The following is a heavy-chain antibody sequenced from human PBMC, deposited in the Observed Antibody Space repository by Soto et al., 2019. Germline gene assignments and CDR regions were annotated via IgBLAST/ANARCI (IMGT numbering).Heavy chain of an antibody. CDR1: GYPFTSYG. CDR3: ARDRYYGSGSYYVPYYFDY. J-gene: IGHJ4*02. D-gene: IGHD3-10*01. Sequence: SVKLSCKSSGYPFTSYGISWVRQAPGQGLEWMGWISAYNGNTNYAQKLQGRVTITADKSTSTAYMELSSLRSEDTAVYYCARDRYYGSGSYYVPYYFDYWGQGTLVTVSS. V-gene: IGHV1-18*01. CDR2: ISAYNGNT.